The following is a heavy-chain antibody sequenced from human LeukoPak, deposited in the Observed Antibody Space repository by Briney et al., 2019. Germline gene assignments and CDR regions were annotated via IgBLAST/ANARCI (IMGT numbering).Heavy chain of an antibody. CDR1: GFTFSDYY. D-gene: IGHD3-22*01. CDR2: ISGSSSDT. CDR3: ARVNPISSGFYAY. J-gene: IGHJ4*02. Sequence: GGSLRLSCAASGFTFSDYYMTWIRQAPGKGLEWVSYISGSSSDTNYADFVKGRFTISRDNAKNSQYLQMNSLRAEDTAVYYCARVNPISSGFYAYWGQGTPVTVSS. V-gene: IGHV3-11*06.